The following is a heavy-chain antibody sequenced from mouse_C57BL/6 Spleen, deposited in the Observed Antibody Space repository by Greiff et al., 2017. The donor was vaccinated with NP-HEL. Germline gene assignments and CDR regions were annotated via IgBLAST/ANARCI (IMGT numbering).Heavy chain of an antibody. J-gene: IGHJ1*03. CDR3: ARYRYFDV. CDR1: GFTFTDYY. V-gene: IGHV7-3*01. CDR2: IRNKANGYTT. Sequence: EVQRVESGGGLVQPGGSLSLSCAASGFTFTDYYMSWVRQPPGKALEWLGFIRNKANGYTTEYSASVKGRFTISRDNSQSILYLQMNALRAEDSATYYCARYRYFDVGGTGTTVTVSS.